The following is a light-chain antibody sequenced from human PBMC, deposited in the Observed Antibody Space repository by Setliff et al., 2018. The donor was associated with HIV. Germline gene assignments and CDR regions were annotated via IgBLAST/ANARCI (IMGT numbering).Light chain of an antibody. V-gene: IGLV1-44*01. Sequence: QSVLAQPPSASGTPGQLVTISCSGSSSNIGRRTVNWYQQVPGMAPKLLIYSQNQRPSGVPDRFSASKSGTSASLAISGLQSGDETDYYCSAWDDSLNACVFGTGTKVTVL. CDR2: SQN. CDR1: SSNIGRRT. CDR3: SAWDDSLNACV. J-gene: IGLJ1*01.